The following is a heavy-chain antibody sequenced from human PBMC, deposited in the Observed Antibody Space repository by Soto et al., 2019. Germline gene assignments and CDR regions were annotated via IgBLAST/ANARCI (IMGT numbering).Heavy chain of an antibody. V-gene: IGHV3-11*01. CDR2: ISNTGSTK. CDR1: GFSFRDYY. J-gene: IGHJ4*02. D-gene: IGHD4-17*01. CDR3: ARDYYGDYILDY. Sequence: QVQLVESGGGLVKPGGSLRLSCVVSGFSFRDYYMSWIRQAPGKGLEWISYISNTGSTKYYADSVKGRFTISRDNAKNSLYLQMNSLRGEDTAVYYCARDYYGDYILDYWGQGTLVTVSS.